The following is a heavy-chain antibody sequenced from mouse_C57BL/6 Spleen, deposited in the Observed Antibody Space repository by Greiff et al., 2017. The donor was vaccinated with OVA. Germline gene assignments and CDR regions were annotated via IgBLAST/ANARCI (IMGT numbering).Heavy chain of an antibody. CDR1: GYTFTDYY. Sequence: VQLQQSGPELVKPGASVKISCKASGYTFTDYYMNWVKQSHGKSLEWIGDINPNNGGTSYNQTFKGKATLTVDKSSSPAYMELRSLTSEDSAVYYGARDLLWLRREDWYFDVWGTGTTVTVSS. CDR2: INPNNGGT. J-gene: IGHJ1*03. CDR3: ARDLLWLRREDWYFDV. V-gene: IGHV1-26*01. D-gene: IGHD2-2*01.